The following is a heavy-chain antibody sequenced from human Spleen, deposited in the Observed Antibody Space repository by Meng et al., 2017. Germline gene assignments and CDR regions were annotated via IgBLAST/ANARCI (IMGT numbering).Heavy chain of an antibody. D-gene: IGHD6-19*01. Sequence: GGSLRLSCAASGFTFSSYAMHWVRQAPGKGLEWVSAISGSGGSTYYADSVKGRFTISRDNSKNTLYLQMNSLRAEDTAVYYCAKDWSSGWFEVNTGGMDVWGQGTTVTVSS. J-gene: IGHJ6*02. CDR1: GFTFSSYA. CDR3: AKDWSSGWFEVNTGGMDV. V-gene: IGHV3-23*01. CDR2: ISGSGGST.